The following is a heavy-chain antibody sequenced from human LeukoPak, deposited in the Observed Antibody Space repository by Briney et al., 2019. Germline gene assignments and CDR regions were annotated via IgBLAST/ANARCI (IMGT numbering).Heavy chain of an antibody. CDR1: GYTFTSYD. D-gene: IGHD1-7*01. CDR2: MNPNSGNT. Sequence: GASVKVSCKASGYTFTSYDINWVRQATGQGLEWMGWMNPNSGNTGYAQKFQGRVTMTRNTSISTAYMELSSLRSGDTAVYYCARASRYNWNYGRTYYFDYWGQGTLVTVSS. V-gene: IGHV1-8*01. J-gene: IGHJ4*02. CDR3: ARASRYNWNYGRTYYFDY.